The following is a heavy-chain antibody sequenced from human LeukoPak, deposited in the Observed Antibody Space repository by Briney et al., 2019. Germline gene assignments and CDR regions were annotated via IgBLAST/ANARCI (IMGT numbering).Heavy chain of an antibody. V-gene: IGHV5-51*01. CDR2: IYPGDSGT. J-gene: IGHJ6*02. CDR1: GYSFTSYW. D-gene: IGHD3-10*01. CDR3: ASTHYGSGSYPKKRYYYYYGMDV. Sequence: GESLKISCKGSGYSFTSYWIGWVRQMPGKGLEWMGIIYPGDSGTRYSPSFQGQVTISADKSISTAYLQWSSLKASDTAMYYCASTHYGSGSYPKKRYYYYYGMDVWGQGTTVTVSS.